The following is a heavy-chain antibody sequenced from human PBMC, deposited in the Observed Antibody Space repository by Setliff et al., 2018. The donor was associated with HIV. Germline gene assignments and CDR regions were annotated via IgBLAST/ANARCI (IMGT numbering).Heavy chain of an antibody. J-gene: IGHJ1*01. V-gene: IGHV4-34*01. CDR2: INHSGST. CDR3: ARGSPASIAARPWYFQH. D-gene: IGHD6-6*01. CDR1: GGSFSGYY. Sequence: PSETLSLTCAVYGGSFSGYYWSWIRQPPGKGLEWIGEINHSGSTNYNPSLKSRVTISVDTSKNQFSLKLSSVTAADTAVYYCARGSPASIAARPWYFQHWGQGTLGTVS.